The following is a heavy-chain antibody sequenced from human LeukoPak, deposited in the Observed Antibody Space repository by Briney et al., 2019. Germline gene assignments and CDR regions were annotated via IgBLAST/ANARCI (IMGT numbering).Heavy chain of an antibody. CDR1: GDSISSGNYY. D-gene: IGHD3-3*01. CDR2: IYYTGNT. V-gene: IGHV4-61*01. J-gene: IGHJ4*02. Sequence: SQTLSLTCTVSGDSISSGNYYWSWIRQPPGKGLELIGHIYYTGNTVYSPSLKSRATILLDTSENQFSLKLRSMTTADTAVYYCARYRPSESRSGQVTSLDYWGQGTLVTVSS. CDR3: ARYRPSESRSGQVTSLDY.